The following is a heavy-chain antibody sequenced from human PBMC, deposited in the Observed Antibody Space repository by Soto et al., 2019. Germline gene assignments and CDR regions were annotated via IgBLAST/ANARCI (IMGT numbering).Heavy chain of an antibody. Sequence: QVQLVQSGAEVKKPGSSVKVSCKAAGGTFSSYTISWVRQAPGQGLEWMGRIIPILGIANYAQKFQGRATITAEKSTSTAYMELRRLSSEDTAVYYCAREEYYYGSGAFFDHWGQGTLVTVSS. CDR3: AREEYYYGSGAFFDH. J-gene: IGHJ4*02. V-gene: IGHV1-69*08. D-gene: IGHD3-10*01. CDR1: GGTFSSYT. CDR2: IIPILGIA.